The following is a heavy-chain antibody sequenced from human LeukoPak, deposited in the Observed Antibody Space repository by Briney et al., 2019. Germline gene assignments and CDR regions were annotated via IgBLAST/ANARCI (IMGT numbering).Heavy chain of an antibody. D-gene: IGHD3-22*01. J-gene: IGHJ4*02. CDR1: GGSVSSYY. CDR3: ARATLWYDSSGPTVYFDY. V-gene: IGHV4-34*01. Sequence: SETLSLTCTVSGGSVSSYYWSWIRQPPGKGLEWIGEINHSGSTNYNPSLKSRVTISVDTSKNQFSLKLSSVTAADTAVYYCARATLWYDSSGPTVYFDYWGQGTLVTVSS. CDR2: INHSGST.